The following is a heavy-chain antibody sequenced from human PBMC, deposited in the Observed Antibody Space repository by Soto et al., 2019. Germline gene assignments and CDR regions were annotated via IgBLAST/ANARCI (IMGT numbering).Heavy chain of an antibody. CDR2: IYYSGST. V-gene: IGHV4-61*01. CDR1: GGSVSSGSYY. Sequence: SETLSLTCTVSGGSVSSGSYYWSWIRQPPGKGLEWIGYIYYSGSTNYNPSLKSRVTISVDTSKNQFSLKLSSVTAADTAVYYCAGYSSGWSKPDYWGQGTLVTVSS. D-gene: IGHD6-19*01. CDR3: AGYSSGWSKPDY. J-gene: IGHJ4*02.